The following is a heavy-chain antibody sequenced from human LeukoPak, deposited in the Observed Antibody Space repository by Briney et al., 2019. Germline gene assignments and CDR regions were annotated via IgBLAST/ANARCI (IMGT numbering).Heavy chain of an antibody. Sequence: PGRSLRLSCAASGFTFDDYAMHWVRQAPGKGLEWVSGISWNSGSIGYADSVKGRFTISRDNPKNSLYLQMNSLRAEDTALYYCAKALSIAARAAYFDPWGQGTLVTVSS. CDR1: GFTFDDYA. V-gene: IGHV3-9*01. CDR2: ISWNSGSI. CDR3: AKALSIAARAAYFDP. D-gene: IGHD6-6*01. J-gene: IGHJ5*02.